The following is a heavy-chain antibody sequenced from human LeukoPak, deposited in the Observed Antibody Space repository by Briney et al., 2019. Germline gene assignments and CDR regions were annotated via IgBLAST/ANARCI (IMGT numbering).Heavy chain of an antibody. CDR1: GYTLTELS. Sequence: GASVKVSCKVSGYTLTELSMHWVRQAPGQGLEWMGIINPSGGSTSYAQKFQGRVTMTRDMSTSTVYMELSSLRSEDTAVYYCARDSIGVKTLAFDIWGQGTMVTVSS. CDR3: ARDSIGVKTLAFDI. CDR2: INPSGGST. V-gene: IGHV1-46*01. D-gene: IGHD3-10*01. J-gene: IGHJ3*02.